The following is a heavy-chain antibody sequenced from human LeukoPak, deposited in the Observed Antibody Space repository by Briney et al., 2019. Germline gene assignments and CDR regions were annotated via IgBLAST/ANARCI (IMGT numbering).Heavy chain of an antibody. CDR2: IIPIFGTA. D-gene: IGHD3-22*01. V-gene: IGHV1-69*05. CDR1: GGTFSSYA. J-gene: IGHJ4*02. Sequence: SVKVSCKASGGTFSSYAISWVRQAPGQGLEWMGRIIPIFGTANYAQKFQGRVTITTDESSSTAYMELSSLRSEDTAVYYCARDQYDSSGYYYYWGQGTLVTVSS. CDR3: ARDQYDSSGYYYY.